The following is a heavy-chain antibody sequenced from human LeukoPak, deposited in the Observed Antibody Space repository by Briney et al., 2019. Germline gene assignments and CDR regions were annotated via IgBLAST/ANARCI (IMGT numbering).Heavy chain of an antibody. D-gene: IGHD1-26*01. CDR3: ARGIRGSYSNWFDP. J-gene: IGHJ5*02. Sequence: SVKVSCKASGYTFTSYGISWVRQAPGQGLEWMGGIIPIFGTANYAQKFQGRVTITADESTSTAYMELSSLRSEDTAVYYCARGIRGSYSNWFDPWGQGTLVTVSS. V-gene: IGHV1-69*13. CDR1: GYTFTSYG. CDR2: IIPIFGTA.